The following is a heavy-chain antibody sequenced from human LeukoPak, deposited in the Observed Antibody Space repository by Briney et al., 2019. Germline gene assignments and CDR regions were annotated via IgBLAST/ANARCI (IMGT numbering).Heavy chain of an antibody. D-gene: IGHD3-10*01. CDR2: IIPIFGTA. J-gene: IGHJ4*02. V-gene: IGHV1-69*13. CDR3: ARDLWFGDHRD. Sequence: ASVNVSCKASGGTFSSYAISWVRQAPGQGLEWMGGIIPIFGTANYAQKFQGRVTITADESTSTAYMELSSLRSEDTAVYYCARDLWFGDHRDWGQGTLVTVSS. CDR1: GGTFSSYA.